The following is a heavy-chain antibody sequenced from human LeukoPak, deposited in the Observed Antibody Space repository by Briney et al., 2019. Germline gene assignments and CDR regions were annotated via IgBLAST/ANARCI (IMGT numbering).Heavy chain of an antibody. V-gene: IGHV4-39*01. CDR1: GGSISSSSYY. CDR2: IYYSGST. D-gene: IGHD7-27*01. J-gene: IGHJ4*02. Sequence: SETLSLTCTVSGGSISSSSYYWGWLHQPPGKGLEWIGSIYYSGSTNYNPSLKSRVTISVDTSKNQFSLKLSSVTAADTAVYYCARHTGGWGSFDYWGQGTLVTVSS. CDR3: ARHTGGWGSFDY.